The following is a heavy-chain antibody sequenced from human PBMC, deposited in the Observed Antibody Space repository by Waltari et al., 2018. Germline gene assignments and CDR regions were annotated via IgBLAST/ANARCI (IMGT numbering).Heavy chain of an antibody. Sequence: EVQLVESGGGLVQPGGSLRLSCAASGFTFSSYAMSWVRQAPGKGLEWVSAISGSGSSTYYADSVKGRFTISRDNSKNTLYLQMNSLRAEDTAVYYCAKGLTHDSSGYYGVDYWGQGTLVTVSS. CDR3: AKGLTHDSSGYYGVDY. CDR1: GFTFSSYA. J-gene: IGHJ4*02. CDR2: ISGSGSST. V-gene: IGHV3-23*04. D-gene: IGHD3-22*01.